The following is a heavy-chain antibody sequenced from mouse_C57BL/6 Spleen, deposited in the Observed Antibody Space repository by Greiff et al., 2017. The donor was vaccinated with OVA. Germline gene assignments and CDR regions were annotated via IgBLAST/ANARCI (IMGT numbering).Heavy chain of an antibody. CDR2: INPSTGGT. D-gene: IGHD1-1*01. Sequence: ESGPELVKPGASVKISCKASGYSFTGYYMNWVKQSPEKSLEWIGEINPSTGGTTYNQKFKAKATLTVDKSSSTAYMQLKSLTSEDSAVYYCAIITTEYYAMDYWGQGTSVTVSS. CDR3: AIITTEYYAMDY. J-gene: IGHJ4*01. V-gene: IGHV1-42*01. CDR1: GYSFTGYY.